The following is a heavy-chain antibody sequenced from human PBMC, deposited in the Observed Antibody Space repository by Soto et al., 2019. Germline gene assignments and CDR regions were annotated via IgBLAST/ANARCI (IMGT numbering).Heavy chain of an antibody. Sequence: QVQLVQSGAEVKKPGASVKVSCKASGYTFTGYYMHWVRQAPGQGLEWMGWINPNSGGTNYAQKFQGWVTMTRDTSLSTAYMELSRLRSDDTAVYYCARDRGALLWCGDGPYYYGMDVWGQWTTVTVSS. J-gene: IGHJ6*02. D-gene: IGHD3-10*01. CDR2: INPNSGGT. V-gene: IGHV1-2*04. CDR3: ARDRGALLWCGDGPYYYGMDV. CDR1: GYTFTGYY.